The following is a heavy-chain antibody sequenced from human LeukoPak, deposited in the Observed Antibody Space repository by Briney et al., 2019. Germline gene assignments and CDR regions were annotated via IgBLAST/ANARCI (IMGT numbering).Heavy chain of an antibody. Sequence: ASVKVSCKASGYTFTSYYMHWVRQDPGQGLEWMGIINPSGGSTSYAQKFQGRVTMTRDTSTSTVYMELSSLRSEDTAVYYCARYYYDSSGYLRGNGMDVWGQGTTVTVSS. J-gene: IGHJ6*02. D-gene: IGHD3-22*01. CDR1: GYTFTSYY. CDR2: INPSGGST. V-gene: IGHV1-46*01. CDR3: ARYYYDSSGYLRGNGMDV.